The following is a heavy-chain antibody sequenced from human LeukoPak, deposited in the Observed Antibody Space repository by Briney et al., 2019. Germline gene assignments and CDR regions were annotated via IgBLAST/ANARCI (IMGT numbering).Heavy chain of an antibody. Sequence: GGSLRLSCAASGFTFSSYEMNWVRQAPGKGLEWVSSISSSSSYIYYADSVKGRFTISRDNAKNSLYLQMNSLRAEDTAVYYCARDNIAAAGHQPFDPWGQGTLVTVSS. CDR2: ISSSSSYI. J-gene: IGHJ5*02. D-gene: IGHD6-13*01. V-gene: IGHV3-21*01. CDR3: ARDNIAAAGHQPFDP. CDR1: GFTFSSYE.